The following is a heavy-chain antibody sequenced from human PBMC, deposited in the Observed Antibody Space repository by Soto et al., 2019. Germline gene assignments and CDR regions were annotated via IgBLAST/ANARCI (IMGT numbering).Heavy chain of an antibody. V-gene: IGHV4-59*08. J-gene: IGHJ5*01. Sequence: SETLSLTCTVSGGSISSYYWSWIRQPPGKGLEWIGYIYYSGSTNYNPSLKSRVTISVDTSKNQFSLKLSSVTAADKAVYYCARQHDSRAQRTLDTGSS. CDR3: ARQHDS. CDR2: IYYSGST. CDR1: GGSISSYY.